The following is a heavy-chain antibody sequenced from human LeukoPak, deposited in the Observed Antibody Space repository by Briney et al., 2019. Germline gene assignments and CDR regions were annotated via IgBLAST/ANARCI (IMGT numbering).Heavy chain of an antibody. CDR3: AKDGTKYDFWSGYYPYYFDY. V-gene: IGHV3-33*06. CDR1: GFTFSSYG. CDR2: IWYDGSNK. Sequence: GGSLRLSCAASGFTFSSYGMHWVRQAPGKGLEWVAVIWYDGSNKYYADSVKGRFTISRDNSKNTLYLQMNSLRAEDTAVYYCAKDGTKYDFWSGYYPYYFDYWGQGTLVTVSS. J-gene: IGHJ4*02. D-gene: IGHD3-3*01.